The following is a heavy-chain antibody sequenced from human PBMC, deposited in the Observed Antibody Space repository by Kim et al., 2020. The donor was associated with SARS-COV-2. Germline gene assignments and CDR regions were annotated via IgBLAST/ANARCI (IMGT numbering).Heavy chain of an antibody. V-gene: IGHV1-3*04. J-gene: IGHJ4*02. CDR1: GYTFTAYA. CDR3: ARTNQFDY. Sequence: ASVKVSCKVFGYTFTAYAMHWVRQAPGQRPEWMGWINTDTGDTRYSQRFQGKITITRDISGSSAYMELSSLNSEDTAIYFCARTNQFDYWGQGTLVTVSS. CDR2: INTDTGDT. D-gene: IGHD2-8*01.